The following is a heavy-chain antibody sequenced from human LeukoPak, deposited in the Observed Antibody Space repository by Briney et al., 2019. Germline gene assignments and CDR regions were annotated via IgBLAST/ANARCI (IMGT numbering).Heavy chain of an antibody. J-gene: IGHJ4*02. CDR3: ARVDGYSFFDY. CDR2: IRESGGGT. V-gene: IGHV3-23*01. Sequence: GGSLRLSCVVSGITVSNYDMSWVRQAPGKGLEWVSGIRESGGGTNYADSVKGRFSISRDNPKNTLYLQMNSLRAEDTAVYYCARVDGYSFFDYWGQGTLVTVSS. CDR1: GITVSNYD. D-gene: IGHD5-24*01.